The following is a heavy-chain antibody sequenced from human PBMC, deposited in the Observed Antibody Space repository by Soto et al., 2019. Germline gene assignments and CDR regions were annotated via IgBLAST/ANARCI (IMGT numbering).Heavy chain of an antibody. CDR2: INPANGVA. J-gene: IGHJ3*02. CDR1: GYTLTSHH. V-gene: IGHV1-46*01. D-gene: IGHD1-1*01. Sequence: QLHLVQSGAEVKKPGASMKVSCTASGYTLTSHHVHWVRQAPGRRLEWMGSINPANGVAQYTARFQGRVIMTRDTSTSTVYMELRGLKSEDTAIFYCARGGGVGLDGSAAFDIWGQGTMVTVSS. CDR3: ARGGGVGLDGSAAFDI.